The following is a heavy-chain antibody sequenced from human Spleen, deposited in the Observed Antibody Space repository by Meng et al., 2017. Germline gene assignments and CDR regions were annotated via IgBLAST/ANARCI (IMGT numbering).Heavy chain of an antibody. CDR2: ISVGGSNT. CDR3: AKGTGALKT. V-gene: IGHV3-23*04. J-gene: IGHJ5*02. CDR1: GFTFSSNA. Sequence: GRLVESGGGVVQPGGSLRLSCAASGFTFSSNAMSWVRQAPGKGLKWVSGISVGGSNTYYADSVKGRFTISRDNSKNTLYLDINNLRADDTAVYYCAKGTGALKTWGQGTLVTVSS.